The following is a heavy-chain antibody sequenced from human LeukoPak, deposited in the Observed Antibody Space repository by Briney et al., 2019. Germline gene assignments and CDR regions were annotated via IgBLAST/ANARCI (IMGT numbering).Heavy chain of an antibody. CDR3: ARDLGLTGSFDY. CDR1: GFTFSSYA. CDR2: ISSSGSII. J-gene: IGHJ4*02. Sequence: GGSLRLSCAASGFTFSSYAMHWVRQAPGKGLEWVSYISSSGSIIDYADSVKGRFTISRDNAKNSLYLQMNSLRAEDTAVYYCARDLGLTGSFDYWGQGTLVTVSS. V-gene: IGHV3-48*03. D-gene: IGHD3-9*01.